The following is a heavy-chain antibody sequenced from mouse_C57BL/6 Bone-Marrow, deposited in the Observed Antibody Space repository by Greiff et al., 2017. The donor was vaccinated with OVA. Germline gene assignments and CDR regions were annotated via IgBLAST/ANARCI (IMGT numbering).Heavy chain of an antibody. CDR1: GYTFTSYG. Sequence: QVQLQQPGAELARPGASVKLSCKASGYTFTSYGISWVKQRTGQGLEWIGEIYPRSGNTYYNEKFKGKATLTADKSSSTAYMELRSLTSEDSAVYFCARRRIYYGNYVYFDYWGQGTTLTVSS. CDR3: ARRRIYYGNYVYFDY. V-gene: IGHV1-81*01. CDR2: IYPRSGNT. D-gene: IGHD2-1*01. J-gene: IGHJ2*01.